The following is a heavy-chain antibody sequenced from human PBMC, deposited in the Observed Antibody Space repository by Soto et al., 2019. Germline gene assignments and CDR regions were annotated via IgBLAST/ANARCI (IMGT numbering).Heavy chain of an antibody. V-gene: IGHV3-64D*08. D-gene: IGHD3-10*01. CDR3: AKNARFGELFGPGGMDV. CDR1: GFTFSSYA. J-gene: IGHJ6*02. CDR2: ISSNGGST. Sequence: GGSLRLSCSASGFTFSSYAMHWVRQAPGKGLEYVSAISSNGGSTYYADSVKGRFTISRDNSKNTLYLQMSSLRAEDTAVYYCAKNARFGELFGPGGMDVWGQGTTVTVSS.